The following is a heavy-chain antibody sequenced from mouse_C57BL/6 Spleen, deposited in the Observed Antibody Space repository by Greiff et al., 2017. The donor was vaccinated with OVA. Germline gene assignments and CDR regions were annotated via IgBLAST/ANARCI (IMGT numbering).Heavy chain of an antibody. CDR2: INPSTGGT. CDR1: GYSFTGYY. Sequence: EVQLQESGPELVKPGASVKISCKASGYSFTGYYMNWVKQSPEKSLEWIGEINPSTGGTTYNQKFKAKATLTVDNSSSTAYMQLKSLTSEDSAVYYCARGLGFAYWGQGTLVTVSA. D-gene: IGHD4-1*01. CDR3: ARGLGFAY. J-gene: IGHJ3*01. V-gene: IGHV1-42*01.